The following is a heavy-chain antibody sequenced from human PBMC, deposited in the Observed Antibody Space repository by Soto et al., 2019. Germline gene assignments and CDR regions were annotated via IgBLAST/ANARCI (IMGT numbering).Heavy chain of an antibody. CDR2: ISYNGNT. J-gene: IGHJ4*02. CDR1: GGSIISGY. CDR3: AGLRGYAGSPIDY. Sequence: KSSETLSLTCTVSGGSIISGYWSWIRQPPGKGLEWIGYISYNGNTNYNPSLKSRVTMSVDTPKNQFSLRLSSVTTADTAVYYCAGLRGYAGSPIDYWGQGTLVTVSS. V-gene: IGHV4-59*01. D-gene: IGHD2-15*01.